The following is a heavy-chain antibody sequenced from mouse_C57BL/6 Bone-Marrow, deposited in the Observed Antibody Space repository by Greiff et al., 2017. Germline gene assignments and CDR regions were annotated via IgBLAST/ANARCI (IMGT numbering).Heavy chain of an antibody. V-gene: IGHV3-8*01. J-gene: IGHJ2*01. D-gene: IGHD1-1*01. CDR2: ISYSGST. CDR1: GYFITSDY. CDR3: ARNYYGRGYFDY. Sequence: EVKLMESGPGLAKPSQTLSLTCSVTGYFITSDYWNWIRKFPGNKLEYMGYISYSGSTYYNPSLKSRISITRDTSKNQYYLQLNSVTTEDTATYDCARNYYGRGYFDYWGQGTTLTVSS.